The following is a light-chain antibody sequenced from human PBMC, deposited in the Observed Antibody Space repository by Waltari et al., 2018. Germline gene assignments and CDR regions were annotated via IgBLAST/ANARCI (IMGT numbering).Light chain of an antibody. V-gene: IGLV2-23*02. CDR1: TSDVGHYNL. J-gene: IGLJ1*01. CDR3: CSYAGSGTYV. CDR2: EVI. Sequence: QSALTPPASVSGTPGQSIPISCNGTTSDVGHYNLVSWYQQHPGNAPKLMICEVIKRPSGVSDRFSGSKSGNTASLTISGLQAEDEADYYCCSYAGSGTYVFGTGTKVTVL.